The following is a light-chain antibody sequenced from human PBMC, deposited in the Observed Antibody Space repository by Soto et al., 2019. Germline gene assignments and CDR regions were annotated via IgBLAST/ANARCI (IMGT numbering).Light chain of an antibody. J-gene: IGKJ3*01. CDR3: QQYYSTPLT. CDR2: WAS. CDR1: QSVLYSSNNKHY. Sequence: DIVMTQSPDSLAVSLGERATINCKSSQSVLYSSNNKHYLAWYQQKPGQPPKLLIYWASTRESGVPDRFSGSGSGTDFTLTISSLQAEDVAVYYCQQYYSTPLTCGPGTKVDIK. V-gene: IGKV4-1*01.